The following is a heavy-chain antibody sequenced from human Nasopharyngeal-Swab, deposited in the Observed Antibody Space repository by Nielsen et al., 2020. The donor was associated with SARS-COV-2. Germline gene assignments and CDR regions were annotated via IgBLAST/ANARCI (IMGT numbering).Heavy chain of an antibody. V-gene: IGHV4-39*01. CDR2: IYYNGNT. CDR3: VRSSSWYYFDY. Sequence: SETLPLTCTVSGDSFAYSTFYWGWIRQPPGKGLEWIGNIYYNGNTYQNPSIKSRLTISVDKSKNQFSLQLSSVTAADTAVYYCVRSSSWYYFDYWAQVTQVTVSS. J-gene: IGHJ4*02. CDR1: GDSFAYSTFY. D-gene: IGHD6-13*01.